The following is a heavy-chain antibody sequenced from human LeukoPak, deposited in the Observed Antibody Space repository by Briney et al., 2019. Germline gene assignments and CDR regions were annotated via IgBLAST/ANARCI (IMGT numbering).Heavy chain of an antibody. V-gene: IGHV3-53*01. J-gene: IGHJ4*02. CDR1: GFTVSSNY. D-gene: IGHD3-10*01. CDR3: ARDYYGSGRLDY. Sequence: GGSLRLSCAASGFTVSSNYVSWVRQAPEKGLEWLSVFYSGGNTYYADSVKGRFTISRDSSKNTLYLQMTSLRAEDTAVYYCARDYYGSGRLDYWGQGTLVTVSS. CDR2: FYSGGNT.